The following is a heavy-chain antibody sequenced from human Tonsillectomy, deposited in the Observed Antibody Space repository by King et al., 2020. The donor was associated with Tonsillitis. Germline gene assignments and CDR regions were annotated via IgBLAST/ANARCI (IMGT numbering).Heavy chain of an antibody. V-gene: IGHV3-74*01. CDR3: AKDEILGSGSCGS. J-gene: IGHJ4*02. Sequence: VQLVESGGGLVQSGGSLRISCVGSGFTFNNHWMHWVRQAPGKGLVWVSRIRGDGGETNNADSVNGRFSISRDNAKNTLYLQMHSLRVEDTGVYYCAKDEILGSGSCGSWGQGTLVTVSS. CDR1: GFTFNNHW. D-gene: IGHD3-10*02. CDR2: IRGDGGET.